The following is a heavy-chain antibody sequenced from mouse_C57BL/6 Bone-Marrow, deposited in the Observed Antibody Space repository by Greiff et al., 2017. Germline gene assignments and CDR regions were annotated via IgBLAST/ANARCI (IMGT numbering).Heavy chain of an antibody. CDR2: INPNNGGT. D-gene: IGHD2-3*01. Sequence: EVQLQQSGPELVKPGASVKISCKASGYTFTDYYMNWVKQSHGKSLEWIGDINPNNGGTSYNQKFKGKATLTVDKSSSTAYMELRSLTSEDSAVYYCARGVTKPAWFAYWGQGTLVTVSA. V-gene: IGHV1-26*01. CDR1: GYTFTDYY. CDR3: ARGVTKPAWFAY. J-gene: IGHJ3*01.